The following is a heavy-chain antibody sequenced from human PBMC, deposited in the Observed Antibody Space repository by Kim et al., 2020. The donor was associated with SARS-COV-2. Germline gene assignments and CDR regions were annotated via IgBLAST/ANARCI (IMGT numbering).Heavy chain of an antibody. CDR1: AFTFNNYA. D-gene: IGHD6-6*01. CDR3: ARDRVAARRGVYYYAMDV. J-gene: IGHJ6*02. CDR2: VIPIFDTS. V-gene: IGHV1-69*13. Sequence: SVKVSCKASAFTFNNYAINWVRQAPGQGLEWMGGVIPIFDTSDYAQKFQGRVTITADETTYTADESTYTAYLELTNLTSEDTAVYYCARDRVAARRGVYYYAMDVWGPGTTITVSS.